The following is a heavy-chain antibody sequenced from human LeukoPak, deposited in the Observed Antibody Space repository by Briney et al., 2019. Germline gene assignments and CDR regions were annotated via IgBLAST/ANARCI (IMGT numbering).Heavy chain of an antibody. Sequence: ASVKVSCKASGYTFTNYGISWVRQAPGQGLEWMGIINPSGGSTSYAQKFQGRVTMTRDMSTSTVYMELSSLRSEDTAVYYCARDLLVGARSYWGQGTLVTVSS. CDR1: GYTFTNYG. CDR2: INPSGGST. J-gene: IGHJ4*02. D-gene: IGHD1-26*01. V-gene: IGHV1-46*01. CDR3: ARDLLVGARSY.